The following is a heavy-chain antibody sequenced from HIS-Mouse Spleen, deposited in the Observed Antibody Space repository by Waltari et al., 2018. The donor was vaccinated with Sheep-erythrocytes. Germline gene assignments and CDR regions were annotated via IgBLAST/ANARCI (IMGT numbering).Heavy chain of an antibody. J-gene: IGHJ4*02. CDR2: INHSGST. D-gene: IGHD3-9*01. CDR3: ARGGRRTGFDY. CDR1: GGSFSGYY. Sequence: QVQLQQWGAGLLKPSETLSLTCAVYGGSFSGYYWSWIRQPPGKGLEWIGEINHSGSTNDNPSLKSRVTISVDTSKNQFSLKLSSVTAADTAVYYCARGGRRTGFDYWGQGTLVTVSS. V-gene: IGHV4-34*01.